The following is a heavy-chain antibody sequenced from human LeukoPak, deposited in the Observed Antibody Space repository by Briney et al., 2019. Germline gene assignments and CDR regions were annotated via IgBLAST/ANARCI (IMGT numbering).Heavy chain of an antibody. V-gene: IGHV3-11*01. J-gene: IGHJ4*02. Sequence: GGSLRLSCAVSGFTFSDYSMSWIRQAPGKGLEWVSYISSSGTTIYYADSVKGRFTISRDNAKNSLYLQMNSLRAEDTAVYYCARPAGTKYYFDYWGQGTLVTVSS. CDR2: ISSSGTTI. CDR1: GFTFSDYS. CDR3: ARPAGTKYYFDY. D-gene: IGHD6-13*01.